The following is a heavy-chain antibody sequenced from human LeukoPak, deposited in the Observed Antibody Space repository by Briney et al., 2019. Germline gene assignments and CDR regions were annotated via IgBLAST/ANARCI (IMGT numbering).Heavy chain of an antibody. CDR2: IYTSGST. CDR1: GGSISSGSYY. D-gene: IGHD3-10*01. J-gene: IGHJ6*03. CDR3: AREKGSGSYYPYYYYMDV. V-gene: IGHV4-61*02. Sequence: PSETLSLTCTVSGGSISSGSYYWSWIRQPAGKGLEWIGRIYTSGSTNYNPSLKSRVTISVDTSKNQFSLKLSSVTAADTAVYYCAREKGSGSYYPYYYYMDVWGKGTTVTISS.